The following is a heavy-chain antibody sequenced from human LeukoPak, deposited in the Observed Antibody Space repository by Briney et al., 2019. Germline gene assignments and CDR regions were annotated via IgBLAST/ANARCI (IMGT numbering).Heavy chain of an antibody. CDR3: ALLAVASDFVY. V-gene: IGHV3-48*03. CDR2: IGSRGTTM. J-gene: IGHJ4*02. D-gene: IGHD6-19*01. Sequence: GGSLRLSCPFSGFLYSIYEMNWVRQAPGKGLEWVSNIGSRGTTMDYAGSVRGRLSISRDNAMSSLYLPVNSLRVDDAAGYYLALLAVASDFVYWGQGALVSVSS. CDR1: GFLYSIYE.